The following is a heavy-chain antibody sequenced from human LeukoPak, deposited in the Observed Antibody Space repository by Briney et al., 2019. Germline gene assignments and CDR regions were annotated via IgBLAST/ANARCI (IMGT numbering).Heavy chain of an antibody. D-gene: IGHD3-3*01. CDR3: ARAWRSWFDP. J-gene: IGHJ5*02. V-gene: IGHV3-21*01. CDR2: ISSSSSYI. CDR1: GFTFSSYS. Sequence: GGSLRLSCAASGFTFSSYSMNWVRQAPGKGLEWVSSISSSSSYIYYADSVKGRLTISRDNAKNSLYLQMNSLGAEDTAVYYCARAWRSWFDPWGQGTLVTVSS.